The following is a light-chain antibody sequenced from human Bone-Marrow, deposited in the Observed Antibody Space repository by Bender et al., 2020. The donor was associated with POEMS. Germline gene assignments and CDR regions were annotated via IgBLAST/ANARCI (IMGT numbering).Light chain of an antibody. CDR2: KDS. V-gene: IGLV3-25*02. CDR3: QSYDNSLNSWV. J-gene: IGLJ3*02. CDR1: ALPKQY. Sequence: SYELTQPPSVSVSPGQTARITCSGDALPKQYAYWYQQKPGQAPVLVIYKDSERPSGVPDRFSGSKSGSSASLAITGVQAEDEADYYCQSYDNSLNSWVFGGGTKLTVL.